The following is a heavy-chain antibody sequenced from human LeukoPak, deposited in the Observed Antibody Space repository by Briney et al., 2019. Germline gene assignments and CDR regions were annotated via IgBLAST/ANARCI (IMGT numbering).Heavy chain of an antibody. Sequence: PGRSLRLSCTASGFTFGDYAMSWVRQAPGKGLEWGGFIRSKAYGGTTEYAASVKGRSTISRDDSKSIAYLQMNSLKTEDTAVYYCTSVGGRYSGYRYDYWGQGTLVTVSS. V-gene: IGHV3-49*04. D-gene: IGHD5-12*01. CDR2: IRSKAYGGTT. CDR3: TSVGGRYSGYRYDY. J-gene: IGHJ4*02. CDR1: GFTFGDYA.